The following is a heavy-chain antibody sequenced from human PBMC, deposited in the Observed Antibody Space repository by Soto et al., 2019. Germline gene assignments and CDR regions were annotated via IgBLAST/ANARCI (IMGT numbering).Heavy chain of an antibody. D-gene: IGHD5-18*01. V-gene: IGHV3-7*01. J-gene: IGHJ4*02. Sequence: EVQLVESGGGLVQPGGSLRLSCAASGFTFSSYWMSWVRQAPGKGLEWVANIKQDGSEKYYVDSVKGRFTISRDNAKNSLYLQMNSLRAEDTAVYYCARGLTIWSYGSFDYWGQGTLVTVSS. CDR1: GFTFSSYW. CDR2: IKQDGSEK. CDR3: ARGLTIWSYGSFDY.